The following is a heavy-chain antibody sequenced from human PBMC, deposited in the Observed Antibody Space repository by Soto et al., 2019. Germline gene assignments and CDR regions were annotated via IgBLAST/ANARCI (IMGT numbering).Heavy chain of an antibody. CDR3: YMGLCSLLTEDTVVYYCAIGQRGGEYSGFVFDY. D-gene: IGHD6-13*01. CDR2: IIPILGIA. J-gene: IGHJ4*02. CDR1: GGTFSSYT. Sequence: QVQLVQSGAEVKKPGSSVKVSCKASGGTFSSYTISWVRQAPGQGLEWMGRIIPILGIANYAQKFQGRVTPHIGIANCGWKCRARVPISGFKSTEAPYMGLCSLLTEDTVVYYCAIGQRGGEYSGFVFDYWGQRTLVTVSS. V-gene: IGHV1-69*02.